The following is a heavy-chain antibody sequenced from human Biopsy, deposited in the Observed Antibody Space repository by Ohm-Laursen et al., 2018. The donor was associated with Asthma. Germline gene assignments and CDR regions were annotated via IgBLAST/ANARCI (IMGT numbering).Heavy chain of an antibody. CDR2: IIPLIGTP. J-gene: IGHJ4*02. D-gene: IGHD3-22*01. V-gene: IGHV1-69*13. Sequence: SVKVSCKASGGTFTTYSISWVRQAPGQGLVWMGGIIPLIGTPNYAQKFQGRVAITADASTNTAYMDLSSLRSEDTAVYYCASPLGDYYDSSGYYYASLGYWGLGTLVIVSS. CDR3: ASPLGDYYDSSGYYYASLGY. CDR1: GGTFTTYS.